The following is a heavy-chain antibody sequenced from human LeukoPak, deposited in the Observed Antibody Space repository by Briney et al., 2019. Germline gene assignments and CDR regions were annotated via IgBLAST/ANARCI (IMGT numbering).Heavy chain of an antibody. Sequence: GGSLRLSCAASGFIFSDYWMSWVRQVPGKGLEWVANMKQDGNELYYVDSVKGRFTISRDNAKNSLYLQMNSLRVEDTAVYYCARDVPTVQLWRTDAFDIWGQGTMVTVSS. J-gene: IGHJ3*02. CDR1: GFIFSDYW. V-gene: IGHV3-7*03. CDR2: MKQDGNEL. D-gene: IGHD5-18*01. CDR3: ARDVPTVQLWRTDAFDI.